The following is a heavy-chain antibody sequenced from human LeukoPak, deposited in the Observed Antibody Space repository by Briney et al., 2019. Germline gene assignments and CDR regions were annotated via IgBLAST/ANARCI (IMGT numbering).Heavy chain of an antibody. CDR1: GGSISSHY. CDR3: VRLLGYCSSTSCYTIDY. D-gene: IGHD2-2*02. CDR2: IYYSGST. J-gene: IGHJ4*02. Sequence: SETLSLTCTVSGGSISSHYWSWIRQPPGKGLEWIGYIYYSGSTNYNPSLKSRVTISVDTSKNQFSLKLSSVTAADTAVYYCVRLLGYCSSTSCYTIDYWGQGTLVTVSS. V-gene: IGHV4-59*11.